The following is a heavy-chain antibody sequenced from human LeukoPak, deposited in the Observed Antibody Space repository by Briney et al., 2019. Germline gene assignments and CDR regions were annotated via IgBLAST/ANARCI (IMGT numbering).Heavy chain of an antibody. D-gene: IGHD3-10*01. CDR2: ITGDGSRT. CDR1: GFTFSSYW. V-gene: IGHV3-74*01. J-gene: IGHJ4*02. CDR3: ARDRSYSVDY. Sequence: GGSLRLSCAASGFTFSSYWMHWVRQAPGKGLAWVSRITGDGSRTSYADSVKGQFTISRDNAKNTLFLQINSLRAEDTAVYYCARDRSYSVDYWGQGTLVTVSS.